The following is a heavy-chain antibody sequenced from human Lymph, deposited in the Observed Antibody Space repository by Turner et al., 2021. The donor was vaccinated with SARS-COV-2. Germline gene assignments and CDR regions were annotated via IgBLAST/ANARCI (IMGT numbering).Heavy chain of an antibody. V-gene: IGHV1-69*10. CDR2: TIPLLAIE. CDR3: ERIAAPGMGGGVHYYYYAMDV. D-gene: IGHD6-13*01. CDR1: GGTFSSSA. Sequence: QVQLVQSGAEVKKPGSSVKVSCKASGGTFSSSAISWVRPAPGQGLEWMGGTIPLLAIENYAQKVQGGVTMSADKSPSTAYMGLGSLRSEETAVYFGERIAAPGMGGGVHYYYYAMDVWGQGTTVTVSS. J-gene: IGHJ6*02.